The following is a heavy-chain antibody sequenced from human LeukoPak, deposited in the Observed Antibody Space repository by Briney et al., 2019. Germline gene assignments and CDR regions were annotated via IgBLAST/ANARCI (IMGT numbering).Heavy chain of an antibody. Sequence: KPSETLSLTCTVSGGSISSYYWSWIRQPPGKGLEWIGEINHSGSTNYNPSLKSRVTISVDTSKNQFSLKLSSVTAADTAVYYCAREPYYYDSSGYSGWGQGTLVTVSS. CDR3: AREPYYYDSSGYSG. CDR1: GGSISSYY. CDR2: INHSGST. J-gene: IGHJ4*02. V-gene: IGHV4-34*01. D-gene: IGHD3-22*01.